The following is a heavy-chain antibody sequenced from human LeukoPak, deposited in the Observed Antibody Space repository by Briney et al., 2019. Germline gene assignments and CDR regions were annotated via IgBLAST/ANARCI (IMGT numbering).Heavy chain of an antibody. J-gene: IGHJ4*02. CDR3: ARETPDSSGWD. Sequence: PGGSLRLSCAASGFTFSSYATSWVRQAPGKGLEWVANIKQDGSHKNYVDSVKGRFTISRDNAKNSLYLQMNSLRAEDTAVYYCARETPDSSGWDWGQGTLVTVSS. CDR1: GFTFSSYA. D-gene: IGHD6-19*01. V-gene: IGHV3-7*01. CDR2: IKQDGSHK.